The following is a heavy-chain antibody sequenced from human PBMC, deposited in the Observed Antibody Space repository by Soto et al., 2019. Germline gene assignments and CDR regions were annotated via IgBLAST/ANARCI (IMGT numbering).Heavy chain of an antibody. CDR2: INHSGIT. D-gene: IGHD3-10*01. J-gene: IGHJ6*03. V-gene: IGHV4-34*01. Sequence: SETLSLTCAVYGGSFSGYYWSWIRQPPGKGLEWIGEINHSGITNYNPSLKSRVTISVDTSKNQFSLKLSSVTAADTAVYYCARGGFGELGYYYMDVWGKGTTVTVSS. CDR1: GGSFSGYY. CDR3: ARGGFGELGYYYMDV.